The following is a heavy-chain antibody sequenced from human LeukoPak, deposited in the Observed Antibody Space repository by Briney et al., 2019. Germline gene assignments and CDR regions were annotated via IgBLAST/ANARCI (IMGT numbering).Heavy chain of an antibody. J-gene: IGHJ3*02. CDR3: ARSGAYYDAFDI. CDR1: GYTFTSYD. D-gene: IGHD1-26*01. Sequence: ASVKVSCKASGYTFTSYDMHWVRQAPGQGLEWMGIINPSGGTTTYAQQFQGRITATSDTSTSTFYMELSSLRFEDTAVYYCARSGAYYDAFDIWGRGTMVTVSS. CDR2: INPSGGTT. V-gene: IGHV1-46*01.